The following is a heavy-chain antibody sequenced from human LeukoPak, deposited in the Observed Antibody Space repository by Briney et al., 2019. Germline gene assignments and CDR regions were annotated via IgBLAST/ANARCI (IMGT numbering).Heavy chain of an antibody. Sequence: GGSLRLSCAASGFTFSSYAMHWVRQAPGKGLERVAVISYDGSNKYYADSVKGRFTISRDNSKNTLYLQMNSLRAEDTAVYYCARAYGSGSQPGNYWGQGTLVTVSS. CDR1: GFTFSSYA. D-gene: IGHD3-10*01. CDR2: ISYDGSNK. J-gene: IGHJ4*02. CDR3: ARAYGSGSQPGNY. V-gene: IGHV3-30*04.